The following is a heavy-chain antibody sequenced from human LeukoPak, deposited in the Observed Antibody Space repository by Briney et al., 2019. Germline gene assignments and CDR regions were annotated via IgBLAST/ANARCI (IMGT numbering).Heavy chain of an antibody. J-gene: IGHJ4*02. CDR3: ARDLIVGTTIRYYFDY. V-gene: IGHV3-48*01. Sequence: GGSLRLSCEASGLTFSSYSMNWVRQAPGEGLEWISYISSLSGTINYADSVKGRFTISRDNAKNSLYLQMNSLRAEDTAVYYCARDLIVGTTIRYYFDYWGQGTLVTVSS. CDR1: GLTFSSYS. CDR2: ISSLSGTI. D-gene: IGHD1-26*01.